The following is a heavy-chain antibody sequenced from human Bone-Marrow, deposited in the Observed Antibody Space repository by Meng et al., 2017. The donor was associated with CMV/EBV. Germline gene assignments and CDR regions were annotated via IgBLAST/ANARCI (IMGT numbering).Heavy chain of an antibody. CDR2: IYPGDSDT. D-gene: IGHD2-2*01. V-gene: IGHV5-51*01. CDR3: ARAPAGIVVVPAAPTRWAFDI. Sequence: SLNVSGKGSGSRFTSYWIGWVRQMPGKGLEWMGIIYPGDSDTRYSPSFQGQVTISADKSISTAYLQWSSLKASDTAMYYCARAPAGIVVVPAAPTRWAFDIWGQGTMVTVSS. J-gene: IGHJ3*02. CDR1: GSRFTSYW.